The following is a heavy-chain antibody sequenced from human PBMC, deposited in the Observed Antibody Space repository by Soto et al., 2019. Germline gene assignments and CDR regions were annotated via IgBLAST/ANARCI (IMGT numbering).Heavy chain of an antibody. D-gene: IGHD4-17*01. J-gene: IGHJ6*02. V-gene: IGHV3-23*01. CDR1: GFTFGNYV. CDR2: ISGSGGST. Sequence: EVQLLESGGGLAQPGGSLRLSCAASGFTFGNYVMTWVRQAPGKGLEWVSVISGSGGSTYYAASVKGRFTISRDNAKNTLYVQMNSLRAEDTAVYYCARCVGAKYGEEGYAMDVWGQGTTVTVSS. CDR3: ARCVGAKYGEEGYAMDV.